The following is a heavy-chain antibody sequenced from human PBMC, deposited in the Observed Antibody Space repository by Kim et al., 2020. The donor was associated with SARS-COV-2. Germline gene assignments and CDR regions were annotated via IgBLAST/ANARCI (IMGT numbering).Heavy chain of an antibody. J-gene: IGHJ4*01. D-gene: IGHD3-10*01. CDR1: GGSISSSSYY. CDR3: ARDPRMVRGPTPCYYF. V-gene: IGHV4-39*07. CDR2: IYYSGST. Sequence: SETLSLTCTVSGGSISSSSYYWGWIRQPPGKGLEWIGSIYYSGSTYYNPSLKSRVTISVDTSKNQFSLKLSSVTAADTAVYYCARDPRMVRGPTPCYYF.